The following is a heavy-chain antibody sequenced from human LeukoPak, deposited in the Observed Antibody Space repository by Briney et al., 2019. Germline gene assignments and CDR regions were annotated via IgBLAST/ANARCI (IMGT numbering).Heavy chain of an antibody. CDR1: GFTFSSYG. V-gene: IGHV3-33*01. Sequence: GGSLRLSCAASGFTFSSYGMHWVRQAPGKGLEWVAVIWYDGSNKYYADSVKGRFTISRDNSKNTLYLQMNSLRAEDTAVYYCARGDCGDYVPFDYWGQGTLVTVSS. CDR3: ARGDCGDYVPFDY. J-gene: IGHJ4*02. D-gene: IGHD4-17*01. CDR2: IWYDGSNK.